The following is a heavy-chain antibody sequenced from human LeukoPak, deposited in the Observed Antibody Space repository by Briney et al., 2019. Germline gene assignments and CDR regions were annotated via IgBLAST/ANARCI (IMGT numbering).Heavy chain of an antibody. Sequence: PGGSLRLSCAASGFTFSSYSMNWVRQAPGKGLEWVSSISSSSSYIYYADSVKGRFTISRDNAKNSLYLQMNSLRAEDTAVYYCARDTVGGGGYMGMDAFDIWGQGTMVTVSS. CDR1: GFTFSSYS. V-gene: IGHV3-21*01. CDR3: ARDTVGGGGYMGMDAFDI. J-gene: IGHJ3*02. D-gene: IGHD1-26*01. CDR2: ISSSSSYI.